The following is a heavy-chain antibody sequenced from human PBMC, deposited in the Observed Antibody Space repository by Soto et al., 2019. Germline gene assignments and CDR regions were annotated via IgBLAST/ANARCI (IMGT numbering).Heavy chain of an antibody. CDR2: MWYDGTNK. CDR1: GFTFRIYS. D-gene: IGHD3-16*01. V-gene: IGHV3-33*01. Sequence: GGSLRLSCAASGFTFRIYSMHWVRQSPGKGLEWVAVMWYDGTNKYYGESVKGRFTISRDNSENTLYLQMNSLRVEDTAVYYCARDATFGTKGGSFDIWGHGTLVT. CDR3: ARDATFGTKGGSFDI. J-gene: IGHJ3*02.